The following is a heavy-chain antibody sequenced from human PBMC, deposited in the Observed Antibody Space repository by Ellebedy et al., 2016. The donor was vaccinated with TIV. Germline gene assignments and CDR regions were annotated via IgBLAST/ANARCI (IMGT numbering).Heavy chain of an antibody. CDR3: ARCVVVVAATLSWFDP. V-gene: IGHV4-39*07. D-gene: IGHD2-15*01. J-gene: IGHJ5*02. CDR1: GGSISSSSYY. Sequence: MPSETLSLICTVSGGSISSSSYYWGWIRQPPGKGLEWIGSIYYSGSTYYNPSLKSRVTISVDTSKNQFSLKLSSVTAADTAVYYCARCVVVVAATLSWFDPWGQGTLVTVSS. CDR2: IYYSGST.